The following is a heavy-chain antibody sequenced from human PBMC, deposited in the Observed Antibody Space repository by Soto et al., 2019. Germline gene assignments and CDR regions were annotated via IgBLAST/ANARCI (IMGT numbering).Heavy chain of an antibody. Sequence: QVQLVESGGGVVQPGRSLRLSCAASGFTFSSYGMHWVRQAPGKGLEWVAVIWYDGSNKYYADSVKGRFTISRDNSKNTLYLQMNGLRAEDTAVYYCARDLDWDPTRGFDYWGQGTLVTVSS. CDR1: GFTFSSYG. CDR2: IWYDGSNK. J-gene: IGHJ4*02. CDR3: ARDLDWDPTRGFDY. V-gene: IGHV3-33*01. D-gene: IGHD3-9*01.